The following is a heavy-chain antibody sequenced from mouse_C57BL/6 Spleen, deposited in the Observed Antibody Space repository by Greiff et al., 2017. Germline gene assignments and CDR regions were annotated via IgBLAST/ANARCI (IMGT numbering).Heavy chain of an antibody. CDR2: ISSGGSYP. V-gene: IGHV5-6*01. CDR1: GFTFSSYG. J-gene: IGHJ2*01. CDR3: ARHGGSSPFDY. D-gene: IGHD1-1*01. Sequence: EVQGVESGGDLVKPGGSLKLSCAASGFTFSSYGMSWVRQTPDKRLEWVATISSGGSYPYYPDSVKGRFTISRDSAKNPLYLQMSSRRSEDTAMYYCARHGGSSPFDYWGQGTTLTVSS.